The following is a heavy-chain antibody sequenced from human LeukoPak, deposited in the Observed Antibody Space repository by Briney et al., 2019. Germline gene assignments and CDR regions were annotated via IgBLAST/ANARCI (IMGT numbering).Heavy chain of an antibody. Sequence: GGSLRLSCAASGFTFSTYWMSWVRQAPGKGLEWVSAISASGGSTYYADSVKGRFTISRDNSKNTLYLQMNSLRAEDTAVYYCAKDAGLSGIYSIAGGWGQGTLVTVSS. J-gene: IGHJ4*02. V-gene: IGHV3-23*01. CDR2: ISASGGST. CDR3: AKDAGLSGIYSIAGG. D-gene: IGHD1-26*01. CDR1: GFTFSTYW.